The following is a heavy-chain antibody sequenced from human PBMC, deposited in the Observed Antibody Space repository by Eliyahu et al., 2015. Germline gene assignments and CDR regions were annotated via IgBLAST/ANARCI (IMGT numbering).Heavy chain of an antibody. Sequence: AASGFTFSDYYMSWLRQAPGKGLEWVSYISSSGSTIYYADSVKGRFTISRDNAKNSLYLQMNSLRAXDTAVYYCARVQSLSADSSGWSHAADYFDYWGQGTLVTVSS. V-gene: IGHV3-11*01. CDR3: ARVQSLSADSSGWSHAADYFDY. CDR2: ISSSGSTI. CDR1: GFTFSDYY. J-gene: IGHJ4*02. D-gene: IGHD6-19*01.